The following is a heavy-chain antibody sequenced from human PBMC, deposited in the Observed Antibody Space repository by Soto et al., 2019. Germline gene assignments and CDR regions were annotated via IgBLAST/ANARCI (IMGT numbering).Heavy chain of an antibody. V-gene: IGHV1-58*01. J-gene: IGHJ4*02. CDR3: ATHREGATSYFDY. D-gene: IGHD1-26*01. Sequence: QMQLVQSGPEVKKPGTSVKVSCKASTFTFTSSAVQWVRQARGQPLEGIGWMVVGSGNTKSAQNFPERVTITRDMSSGTAYLELSSLRSEDTAVYYCATHREGATSYFDYWGQGALLTVSS. CDR2: MVVGSGNT. CDR1: TFTFTSSA.